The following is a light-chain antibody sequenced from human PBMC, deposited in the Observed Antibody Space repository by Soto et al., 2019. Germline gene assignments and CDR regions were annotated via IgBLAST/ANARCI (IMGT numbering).Light chain of an antibody. CDR3: AAWDDSLGAYV. V-gene: IGLV1-44*01. CDR2: FNN. Sequence: QSVLTQPPSVSGSPGQRVTISCSGGSSNIGSETVNWYQHLPGAAPKLLIYFNNQRPSGVPDRFSGSKSGTSASLAISGLQSGDEAHYYCAAWDDSLGAYVFGTGTKLTVL. CDR1: SSNIGSET. J-gene: IGLJ1*01.